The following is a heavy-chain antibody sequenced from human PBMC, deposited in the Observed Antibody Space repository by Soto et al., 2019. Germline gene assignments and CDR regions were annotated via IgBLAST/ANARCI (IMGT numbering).Heavy chain of an antibody. CDR3: ARGLGYCSNGVCYDAFDV. J-gene: IGHJ3*01. Sequence: ASVKVSCKASGYSFTGHYIHWVRQAPGQGLEWMGWFNPHSGATNYAASFQGRVTMTRDTSISTAYMELSRLRSDDTAVYYCARGLGYCSNGVCYDAFDVWGQGTMVTVSS. CDR1: GYSFTGHY. CDR2: FNPHSGAT. V-gene: IGHV1-2*02. D-gene: IGHD2-8*01.